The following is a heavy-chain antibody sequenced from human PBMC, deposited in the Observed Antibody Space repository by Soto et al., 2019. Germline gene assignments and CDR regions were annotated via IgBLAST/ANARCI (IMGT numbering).Heavy chain of an antibody. J-gene: IGHJ4*02. CDR1: GFTFNTYA. D-gene: IGHD2-2*02. V-gene: IGHV3-23*01. Sequence: EVQLLESGGGLVQPGGSLRLSCAASGFTFNTYAMTWVRQAPGKGLEWVSAFSGSTTSTYYADSVRGRFTISRDNSKNMLYLQMNSLRAEDTAVYYCARDCSSARGYNWGQGTLVTVSS. CDR3: ARDCSSARGYN. CDR2: FSGSTTST.